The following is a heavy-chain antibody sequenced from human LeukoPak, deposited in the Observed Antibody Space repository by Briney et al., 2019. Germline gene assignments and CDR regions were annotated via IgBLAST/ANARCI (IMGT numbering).Heavy chain of an antibody. D-gene: IGHD5-12*01. CDR3: ARDQVVATRSRGPDY. V-gene: IGHV1-2*02. J-gene: IGHJ4*02. Sequence: ASVKVSCKASGYTFTGYYMHWVRQAPGQGLEWMGWINPNSGGTNYAQKFQGRVTMTRDTSISTAYMELSRLTSDDTAMYYCARDQVVATRSRGPDYWGQGTLVTVSS. CDR2: INPNSGGT. CDR1: GYTFTGYY.